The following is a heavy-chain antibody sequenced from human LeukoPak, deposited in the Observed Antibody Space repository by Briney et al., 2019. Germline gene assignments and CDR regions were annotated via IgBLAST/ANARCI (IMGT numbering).Heavy chain of an antibody. D-gene: IGHD3-22*01. Sequence: SETLSLTCTVSGDSINSGRHYWSWIRQPPGKGLEWIAYIYYSGSTNYNPSLKSRVTISVDTSKNQFSLKLSSVTAADTAVYYCARGADSSGYYSIFYFDYWGQGTLVTVSS. J-gene: IGHJ4*02. V-gene: IGHV4-61*01. CDR2: IYYSGST. CDR3: ARGADSSGYYSIFYFDY. CDR1: GDSINSGRHY.